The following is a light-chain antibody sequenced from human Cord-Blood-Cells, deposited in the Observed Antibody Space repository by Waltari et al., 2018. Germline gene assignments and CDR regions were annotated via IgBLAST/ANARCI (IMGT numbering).Light chain of an antibody. V-gene: IGKV3-20*01. CDR2: GAS. CDR1: QSVSSSY. J-gene: IGKJ2*03. Sequence: EIVLTQSPGTPSLSPGERATLSCRASQSVSSSYLAWYQQKPGQAPRLLIYGASSRATGIPDRFSGSGSGTDFTLTISRLEPEDFAVYYCQQYGSSNPYSFGQGTKLEIK. CDR3: QQYGSSNPYS.